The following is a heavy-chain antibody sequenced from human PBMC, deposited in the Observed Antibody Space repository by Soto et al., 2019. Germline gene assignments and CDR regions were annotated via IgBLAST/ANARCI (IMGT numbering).Heavy chain of an antibody. V-gene: IGHV3-48*03. CDR2: ISTSSTNI. CDR3: VRGPLKYFGMDV. Sequence: GGSLRLSCIGSGFSFSSYEMNWVRQAPGKGLEWASYISTSSTNIYYADSVRGRFTISRENAKNSLYLQMNSLRAEDTAVYYCVRGPLKYFGMDVWGQGTTVTVSS. CDR1: GFSFSSYE. J-gene: IGHJ6*02.